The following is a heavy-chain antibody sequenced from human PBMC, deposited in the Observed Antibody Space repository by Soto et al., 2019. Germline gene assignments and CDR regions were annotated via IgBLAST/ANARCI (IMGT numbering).Heavy chain of an antibody. J-gene: IGHJ4*02. CDR1: GGSFSGYY. Sequence: SETLSLTCAVYGGSFSGYYWTWIRQPPGTGLEWIGEINHSGSTNYNPSLKSRVTISVDTSENQFSLKLTSVTATDTAVYYCARDKITGLFDYWGQGTLVTVSS. D-gene: IGHD2-8*02. V-gene: IGHV4-34*01. CDR3: ARDKITGLFDY. CDR2: INHSGST.